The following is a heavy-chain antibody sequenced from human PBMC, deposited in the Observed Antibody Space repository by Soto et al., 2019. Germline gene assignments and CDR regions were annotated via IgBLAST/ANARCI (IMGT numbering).Heavy chain of an antibody. Sequence: XESLNISCTSSGDSFTNYWIGWVRQMPGKGLEWMGIIYPGDSDTRYSPSFQGQVTISADKSTSTAYLRWSSLKASDTAMYYCARLSWVGSGSYYTNYFDSWGQGNLVTVSS. D-gene: IGHD3-10*01. V-gene: IGHV5-51*01. CDR3: ARLSWVGSGSYYTNYFDS. CDR1: GDSFTNYW. CDR2: IYPGDSDT. J-gene: IGHJ4*02.